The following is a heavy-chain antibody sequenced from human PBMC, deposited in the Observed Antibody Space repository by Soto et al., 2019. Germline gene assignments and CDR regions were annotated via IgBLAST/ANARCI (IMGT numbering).Heavy chain of an antibody. Sequence: GGSLRLSCAASGFTFSSYAMSWVRQAPGKGLEWVSAISGSGGSTYYADSVKGRFTISRDNSKNTLYLQMNSLRAEDTAVYYCAKVRGYDFWSGYYDVFDIWGQGTMVTVSS. J-gene: IGHJ3*02. D-gene: IGHD3-3*01. CDR1: GFTFSSYA. V-gene: IGHV3-23*01. CDR2: ISGSGGST. CDR3: AKVRGYDFWSGYYDVFDI.